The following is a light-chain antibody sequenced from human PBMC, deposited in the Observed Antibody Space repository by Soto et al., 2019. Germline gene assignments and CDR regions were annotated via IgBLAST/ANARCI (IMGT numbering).Light chain of an antibody. Sequence: QSALTQPASVSGSPGQSITISCTGTSSDVGGYNFVSWYQQHPGKAPKFIIYDVRNRPSGVYNRFSGSRSGNTASLTISGLQAEDEADYYCSSYTSSSTVIFGGGTKLTV. CDR3: SSYTSSSTVI. V-gene: IGLV2-14*03. J-gene: IGLJ2*01. CDR2: DVR. CDR1: SSDVGGYNF.